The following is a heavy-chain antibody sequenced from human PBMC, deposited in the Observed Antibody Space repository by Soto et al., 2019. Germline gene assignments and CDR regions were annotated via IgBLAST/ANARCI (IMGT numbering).Heavy chain of an antibody. CDR3: ASRGGVGVVSWFGV. CDR1: VYSFSYYW. D-gene: IGHD3-10*01. CDR2: IYRIYCWT. J-gene: IGHJ6*02. Sequence: GESLKISCKASVYSFSYYWISWGRQMPGKGGEWMERIYRIYCWTDYRRYFQCLVTSSADKSISTVYLQWSSLKASNTAVYDWASRGGVGVVSWFGVWGQGTMVTVSS. V-gene: IGHV5-10-1*04.